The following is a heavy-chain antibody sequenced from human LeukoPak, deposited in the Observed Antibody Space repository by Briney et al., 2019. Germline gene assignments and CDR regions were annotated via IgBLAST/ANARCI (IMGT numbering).Heavy chain of an antibody. Sequence: SETLSLTCTVSGGSISSYYWSWIRQPPGKGLEWIGYIYYSGSTNYNPSLKSRVTISVDTSKNQFSLKLSSVTAADTAVYYCARQVAAGSYYYYGMDVWGQGTTVTVSS. CDR3: ARQVAAGSYYYYGMDV. J-gene: IGHJ6*02. D-gene: IGHD6-13*01. CDR2: IYYSGST. V-gene: IGHV4-59*08. CDR1: GGSISSYY.